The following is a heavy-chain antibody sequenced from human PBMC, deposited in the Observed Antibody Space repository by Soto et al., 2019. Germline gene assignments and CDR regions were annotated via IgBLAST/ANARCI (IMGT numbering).Heavy chain of an antibody. V-gene: IGHV4-4*07. CDR3: ATSIKTYYDILTGPSYYFDY. Sequence: SETLSLTCTVSGGSISSYYWSWIRPPAGKGLEWIGRIYTSGSTNYNPSLKSRVTMSVDTSKNQFSLKLSSVTAADTAVYYCATSIKTYYDILTGPSYYFDYWGQGTLVTVSS. CDR1: GGSISSYY. CDR2: IYTSGST. D-gene: IGHD3-9*01. J-gene: IGHJ4*02.